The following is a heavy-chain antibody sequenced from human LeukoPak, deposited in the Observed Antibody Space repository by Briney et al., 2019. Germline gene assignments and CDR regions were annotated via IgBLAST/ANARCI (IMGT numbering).Heavy chain of an antibody. CDR1: GGSISSNAYY. Sequence: SETLSLTCTVSGGSISSNAYYWAWIRQPPGKGLEWIGSIYSSVSTYYNPSLKSRVTISVDTSKNQFSLRLSSVTAADTALYYCAVIAAAGGYFDYWGQGTLVTVSS. CDR3: AVIAAAGGYFDY. J-gene: IGHJ4*02. V-gene: IGHV4-39*01. D-gene: IGHD6-13*01. CDR2: IYSSVST.